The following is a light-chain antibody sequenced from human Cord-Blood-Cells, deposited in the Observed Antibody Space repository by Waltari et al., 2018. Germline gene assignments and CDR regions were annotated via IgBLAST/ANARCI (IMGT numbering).Light chain of an antibody. J-gene: IGLJ3*02. CDR1: SSDVGGYNY. V-gene: IGLV2-14*01. CDR2: EVI. CDR3: SSYTSSSTPYWV. Sequence: QSALTQPASVSGSPGQSITISCTGTSSDVGGYNYVSWYQQHPGKAPKLMIYEVINRPSGVSNRFSGSKSGNTASLTISGLQAEDETDYYCSSYTSSSTPYWVFGGGTKLTVL.